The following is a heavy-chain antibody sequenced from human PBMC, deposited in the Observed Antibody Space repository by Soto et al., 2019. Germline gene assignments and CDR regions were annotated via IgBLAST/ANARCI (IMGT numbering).Heavy chain of an antibody. J-gene: IGHJ5*02. CDR3: ARDNDYIGGSYTRGLDP. D-gene: IGHD3-16*01. CDR1: GYTFTSYA. V-gene: IGHV1-3*01. Sequence: ASVKVSCKASGYTFTSYAMHWVRQAPGHRLEWMGWINAGNGNTKYSQKFQGRVTITRDTSAGTAHMELSSLRSEDTAVYYCARDNDYIGGSYTRGLDPWGQGTLVTVSS. CDR2: INAGNGNT.